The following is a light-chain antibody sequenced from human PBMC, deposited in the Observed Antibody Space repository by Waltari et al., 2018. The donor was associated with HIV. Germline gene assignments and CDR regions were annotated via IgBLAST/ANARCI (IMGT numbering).Light chain of an antibody. J-gene: IGKJ5*01. CDR1: QTISNNF. V-gene: IGKV3-20*01. Sequence: EIVLTQSPGTLSLSPGDRPTLSCRASQTISNNFLAWYQQRPGQAPSLLIFGASSRATGIPDRFGGSGSGTDFTLNIGRLEPEDFAVYYCQQYGDSPITFGQGTRLEIK. CDR2: GAS. CDR3: QQYGDSPIT.